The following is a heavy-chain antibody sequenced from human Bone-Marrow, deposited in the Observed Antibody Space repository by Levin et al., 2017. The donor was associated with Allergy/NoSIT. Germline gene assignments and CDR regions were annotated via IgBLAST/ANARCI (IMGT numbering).Heavy chain of an antibody. CDR2: IDPSDSYT. Sequence: PGESLKISCKGSGYSFTSYWISWVRQMPGKGLEWMGRIDPSDSYTNYSPSFQGHVTISADKSISTAYLQWSSLKASDTAMYYCARRAVRGYDRDPDAFDIWGQGTMVTVSS. CDR1: GYSFTSYW. CDR3: ARRAVRGYDRDPDAFDI. J-gene: IGHJ3*02. D-gene: IGHD5-12*01. V-gene: IGHV5-10-1*01.